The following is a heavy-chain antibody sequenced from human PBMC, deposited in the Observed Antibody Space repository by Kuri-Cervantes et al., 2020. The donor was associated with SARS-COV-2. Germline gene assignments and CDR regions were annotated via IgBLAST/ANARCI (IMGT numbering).Heavy chain of an antibody. D-gene: IGHD5-18*01. V-gene: IGHV3-48*03. CDR1: GFTFSSYE. Sequence: GGSLRLSCAASGFTFSSYEMNWVRQAPGKGLEWVSYISSSGSTIYYADSVKGRFTISRDNAKNSLYLQMNSLRDEDTAVYYCAREGPGYSYGYSWFDPWGQGTLVTVSS. J-gene: IGHJ5*02. CDR2: ISSSGSTI. CDR3: AREGPGYSYGYSWFDP.